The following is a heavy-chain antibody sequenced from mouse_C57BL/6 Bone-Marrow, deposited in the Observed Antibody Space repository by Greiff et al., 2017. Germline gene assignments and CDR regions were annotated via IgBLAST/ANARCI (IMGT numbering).Heavy chain of an antibody. D-gene: IGHD5-1*01. CDR2: IWSGGST. CDR3: AREYPTWCAY. J-gene: IGHJ3*01. V-gene: IGHV2-2*01. CDR1: GFSLTSYG. Sequence: VQLVESGPGLVQPSQSLSITCTVSGFSLTSYGVHWVRQSPGKGLEWLGVIWSGGSTDYNAACIYRLSISKDNSKSQVFFKMNSLQAEDTAIYDCAREYPTWCAYWGQGTLVTVSA.